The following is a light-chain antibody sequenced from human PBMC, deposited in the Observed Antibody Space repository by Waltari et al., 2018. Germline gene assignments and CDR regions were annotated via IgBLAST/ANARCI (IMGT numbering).Light chain of an antibody. V-gene: IGKV1-6*01. CDR3: LQDYTFPLT. CDR2: AAS. J-gene: IGKJ4*01. CDR1: ENIKND. Sequence: IQMTQSPSSLSAPVVDRVTITCRASENIKNDLGWYQQKPGKAPNLLIFAASSLQSGVPSRFSASGSGTDFTLTISSLQPEDFATYYCLQDYTFPLTFGGGTKVDI.